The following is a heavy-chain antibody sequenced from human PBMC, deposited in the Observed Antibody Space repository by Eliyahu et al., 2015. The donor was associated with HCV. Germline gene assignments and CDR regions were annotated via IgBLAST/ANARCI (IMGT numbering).Heavy chain of an antibody. CDR3: ARGSSEMHRGGYSNYRSFYYYMDV. CDR1: GFTFSSXA. V-gene: IGHV3-23*01. CDR2: ISXSGGST. J-gene: IGHJ6*03. Sequence: EVQLLESGGGLVQPGGSLRLSXXASGFTFSSXAMXWVRXAPGXGLGWVSAISXSGGSTYYADSVKGRFTISRDNSKNTLYLQMNSLRAEDTAVYYCARGSSEMHRGGYSNYRSFYYYMDVWGKGTTVTVSS. D-gene: IGHD4-11*01.